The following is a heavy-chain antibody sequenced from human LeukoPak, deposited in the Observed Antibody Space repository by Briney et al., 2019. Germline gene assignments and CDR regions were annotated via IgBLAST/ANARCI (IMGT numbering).Heavy chain of an antibody. CDR1: GFTFSSYS. Sequence: PGGSLRLSCAASGFTFSSYSMNWVRQAPGKGLEWVSSISSSSSYIYYADSVKGRFATSRDNAKNSLYLQMNSLRVEDTAVYYCARDLSLFPFDYWGQGTLVSVSS. J-gene: IGHJ4*02. CDR3: ARDLSLFPFDY. CDR2: ISSSSSYI. V-gene: IGHV3-21*01. D-gene: IGHD3-16*02.